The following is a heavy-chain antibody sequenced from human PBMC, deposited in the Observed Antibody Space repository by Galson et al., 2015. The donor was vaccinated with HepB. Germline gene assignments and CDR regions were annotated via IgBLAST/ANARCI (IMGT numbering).Heavy chain of an antibody. Sequence: SLRLSCAASGFTFSSYAMSWVRQAPGKGLEWVSAISGSGGSTYYADSVKGRFTISRDNSKNTLYLQMNSLRAEDTAVYYCAKGSRYYGSALNAFDIWGQGTMVTVSS. D-gene: IGHD3-10*01. CDR3: AKGSRYYGSALNAFDI. CDR2: ISGSGGST. CDR1: GFTFSSYA. J-gene: IGHJ3*02. V-gene: IGHV3-23*01.